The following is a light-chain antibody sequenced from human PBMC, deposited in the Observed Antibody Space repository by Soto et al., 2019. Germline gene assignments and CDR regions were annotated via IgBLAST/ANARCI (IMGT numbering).Light chain of an antibody. V-gene: IGKV3-11*01. J-gene: IGKJ4*01. CDR1: QSVSSY. Sequence: EIVLTQSPATLSLSPGERATLSCRASQSVSSYVAWYQQKPGQAPRLLIYDASNRAPGIPARFSGSGSATDFPPTIRSLGPEDLSLYYGQQRSNWFTFGGGPQVAIK. CDR3: QQRSNWFT. CDR2: DAS.